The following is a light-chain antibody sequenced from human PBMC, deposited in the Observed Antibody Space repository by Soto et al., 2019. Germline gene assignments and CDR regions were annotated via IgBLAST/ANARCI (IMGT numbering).Light chain of an antibody. Sequence: EIVLTQSPGTLSLSPGERASLSCRASQSVSSSYLAWYQQKPGQAPRFLIYGTSSRATGIPDRFNGSGSGTGFNLTISRLEPEDVAVYYCHQYGSSPTTLGQGTKVEIK. CDR3: HQYGSSPTT. V-gene: IGKV3-20*01. CDR1: QSVSSSY. J-gene: IGKJ1*01. CDR2: GTS.